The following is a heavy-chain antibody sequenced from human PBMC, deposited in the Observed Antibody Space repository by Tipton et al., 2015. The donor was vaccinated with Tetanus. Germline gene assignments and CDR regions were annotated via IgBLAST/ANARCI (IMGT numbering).Heavy chain of an antibody. Sequence: SLRLSCAASGFTFSSYNMNWVRQAPGKGLEWVSYITSSSSTIYYADSVKGRFTISRDNAKNSLYLQMNSLRAEDSAVYYCARRQVEGGAHFDHWGQGTLVTVSS. J-gene: IGHJ4*02. D-gene: IGHD3-16*01. CDR1: GFTFSSYN. CDR2: ITSSSSTI. CDR3: ARRQVEGGAHFDH. V-gene: IGHV3-48*04.